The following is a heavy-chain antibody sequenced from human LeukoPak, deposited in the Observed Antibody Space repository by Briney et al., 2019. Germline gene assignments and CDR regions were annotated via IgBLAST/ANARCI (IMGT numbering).Heavy chain of an antibody. CDR1: GYTFTSYG. CDR3: ARDPESSIAARPLDY. J-gene: IGHJ4*02. D-gene: IGHD6-6*01. CDR2: ISAYNGNT. V-gene: IGHV1-18*01. Sequence: ASVKVSGKASGYTFTSYGISWVRQAPGQGLEWMGWISAYNGNTNYAQKLQGRVTMTTDTSTSTAYMELRSLRSDDTAVYYCARDPESSIAARPLDYWGQGTLVTVSP.